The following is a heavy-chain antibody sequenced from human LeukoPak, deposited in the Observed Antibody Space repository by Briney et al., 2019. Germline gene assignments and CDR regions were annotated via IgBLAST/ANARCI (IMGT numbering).Heavy chain of an antibody. J-gene: IGHJ4*02. CDR1: GFTVSSNY. V-gene: IGHV3-53*01. CDR2: IYSGGST. CDR3: TENT. Sequence: GGSLRLSCAASGFTVSSNYMSWVRQAPGKGLEWVSVIYSGGSTYYADSVKGRFTISRDNAKNTLYLHMSSLRGEDTAIYYCTENTWGRGTRVTVSS.